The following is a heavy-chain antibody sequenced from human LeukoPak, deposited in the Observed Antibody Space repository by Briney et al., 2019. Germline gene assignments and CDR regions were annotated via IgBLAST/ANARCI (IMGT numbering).Heavy chain of an antibody. V-gene: IGHV3-48*01. Sequence: PGGSLRLSSAASAFTFSDYSMNWVRQAPGKGLEWVSYISGKSSTIYYADSVKGRFTISRDNAKNSMYLQMNSLRAEDTAVYYCARDRMKSGSYYFDYWGPGTLVTVSS. CDR2: ISGKSSTI. D-gene: IGHD1-26*01. CDR3: ARDRMKSGSYYFDY. CDR1: AFTFSDYS. J-gene: IGHJ4*02.